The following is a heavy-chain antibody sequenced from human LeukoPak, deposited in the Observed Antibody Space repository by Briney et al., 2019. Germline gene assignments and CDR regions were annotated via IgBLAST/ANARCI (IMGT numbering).Heavy chain of an antibody. D-gene: IGHD1-14*01. CDR1: GFTFSNYW. V-gene: IGHV3-7*05. Sequence: GSLRLSCVASGFTFSNYWMSWVRQAPGKGLEWVANIKQDGSEKHYVDSVKGRFTISRDNAENSLYLQMNSLRAGDTAVYYCARVVGLGTSYRNWFDPWGQGTLVTGSS. J-gene: IGHJ5*02. CDR3: ARVVGLGTSYRNWFDP. CDR2: IKQDGSEK.